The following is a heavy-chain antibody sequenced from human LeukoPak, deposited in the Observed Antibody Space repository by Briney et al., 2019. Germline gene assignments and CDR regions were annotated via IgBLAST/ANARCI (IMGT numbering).Heavy chain of an antibody. V-gene: IGHV3-30*18. CDR3: AKDRRGYSYSDY. J-gene: IGHJ4*02. CDR2: ISYDGSNK. D-gene: IGHD5-18*01. Sequence: GGSLRLSCAASGFTFSSYGMHWVRQAPGKGLEGVAVISYDGSNKYYADSVKGRFTISRDNSKNTLYLQMNSLRAEDTAVYYCAKDRRGYSYSDYWGQGTLVTVSS. CDR1: GFTFSSYG.